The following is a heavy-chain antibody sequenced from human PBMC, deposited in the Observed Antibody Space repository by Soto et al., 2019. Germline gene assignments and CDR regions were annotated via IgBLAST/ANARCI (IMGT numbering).Heavy chain of an antibody. CDR2: IFHGGST. Sequence: SETLSLTCTVSGGSISSGDYYWSWLRQSPGKGLEWIGYIFHGGSTYYNPSLRSRVTISVDRSRTQFSLKMSSVTAADTAVYYCARGRVVVPAAVMFNCLDPWGQGALVTVSS. J-gene: IGHJ5*02. V-gene: IGHV4-30-2*06. D-gene: IGHD2-2*01. CDR1: GGSISSGDYY. CDR3: ARGRVVVPAAVMFNCLDP.